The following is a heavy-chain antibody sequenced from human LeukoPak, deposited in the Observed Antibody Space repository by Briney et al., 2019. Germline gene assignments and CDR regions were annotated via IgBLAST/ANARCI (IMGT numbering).Heavy chain of an antibody. CDR2: ISSSSSYI. Sequence: GGSLRLSRAASGFTFSSYSINWVRQAPGKGLEWVSSISSSSSYIYYADSVKGRFTIPRDNAKNSLYLQMNSLRAEDTAVYYCARDRRGSGYSDYWGQGTLVTVSS. CDR3: ARDRRGSGYSDY. CDR1: GFTFSSYS. J-gene: IGHJ4*02. D-gene: IGHD3-22*01. V-gene: IGHV3-21*01.